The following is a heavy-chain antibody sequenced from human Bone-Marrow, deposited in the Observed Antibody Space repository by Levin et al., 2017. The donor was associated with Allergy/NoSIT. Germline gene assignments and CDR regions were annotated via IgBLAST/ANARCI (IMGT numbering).Heavy chain of an antibody. J-gene: IGHJ4*02. CDR1: GFTFSDHY. CDR3: ARVTVGSTSGLSYFYT. D-gene: IGHD1-20*01. CDR2: TRNKANRYTT. V-gene: IGHV3-72*01. Sequence: GESLKISCAASGFTFSDHYMDWVRQAPGTGLAWVGRTRNKANRYTTEYAASVKGRFTISRDDSKNSLYLQMNSLKTEDTAVYYCARVTVGSTSGLSYFYTWGQGTLVTVSS.